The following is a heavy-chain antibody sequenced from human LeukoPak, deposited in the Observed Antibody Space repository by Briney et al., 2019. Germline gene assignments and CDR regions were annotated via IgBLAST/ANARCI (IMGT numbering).Heavy chain of an antibody. CDR3: ARGGGDVYNVFDY. D-gene: IGHD5-24*01. J-gene: IGHJ4*02. Sequence: SQTLSLTCTVSGGSISSGGYYWSWVRQHPGKGLEWIGYIYYSGSTYYNPSLKSRVTISVDTSKNQFSLKLSSVSAADTAVYYCARGGGDVYNVFDYWGQGTLVTVSS. CDR2: IYYSGST. V-gene: IGHV4-31*03. CDR1: GGSISSGGYY.